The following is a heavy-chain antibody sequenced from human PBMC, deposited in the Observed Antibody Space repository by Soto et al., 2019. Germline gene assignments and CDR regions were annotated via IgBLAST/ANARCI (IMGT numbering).Heavy chain of an antibody. CDR3: ARVRSTPYNVVVVAATLVY. V-gene: IGHV3-11*01. J-gene: IGHJ4*02. Sequence: GGSLRLSCAASGFTFSDYYMSWIRQAPGKGLEWVSYISSSGSTIYYADSVKGRFTISRDNAKNSLYLQMNSLRAEYTAVYYCARVRSTPYNVVVVAATLVYWGQGTLVTVFS. CDR1: GFTFSDYY. CDR2: ISSSGSTI. D-gene: IGHD2-15*01.